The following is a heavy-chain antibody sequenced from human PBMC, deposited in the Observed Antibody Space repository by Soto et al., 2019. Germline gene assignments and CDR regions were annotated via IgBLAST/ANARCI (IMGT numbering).Heavy chain of an antibody. D-gene: IGHD3-9*01. CDR3: ARGNYDILTGYYETPYNWFDP. Sequence: GASVKVSCKASGGNLSRYALRWMRQAPLQGIPHMGGIIPIFGTANYAQKFQGRVTITADESTSTAYMELSSLRSEDTAVYYCARGNYDILTGYYETPYNWFDPWGQGTLVTV. CDR2: IIPIFGTA. V-gene: IGHV1-69*13. CDR1: GGNLSRYA. J-gene: IGHJ5*02.